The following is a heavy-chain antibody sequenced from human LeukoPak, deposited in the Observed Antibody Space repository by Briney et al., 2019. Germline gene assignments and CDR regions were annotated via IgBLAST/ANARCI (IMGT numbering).Heavy chain of an antibody. CDR2: ITQDGSEK. CDR3: ARPLFNRYYFDY. J-gene: IGHJ4*02. Sequence: GGCLRLSCAASGFTFSSYWMSWVRQAPGKGLEWVANITQDGSEKYYVDSVKGRFTISRDNAKNSLCLQMNSLRAEDTAVYYCARPLFNRYYFDYWGQGTLVTVSS. CDR1: GFTFSSYW. V-gene: IGHV3-7*05.